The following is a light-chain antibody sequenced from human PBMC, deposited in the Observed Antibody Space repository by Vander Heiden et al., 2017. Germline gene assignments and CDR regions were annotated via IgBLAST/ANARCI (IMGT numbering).Light chain of an antibody. CDR3: CSRSAGSTTLV. V-gene: IGLV2-23*02. Sequence: QSALTQPAPVSGSPGQSITISCTGTSSDVGNYNLVSWYQQYPDKAPKLMIYEVTERPSGVSNRFSGSKSGNTASLTISGLQAEDEADYYCCSRSAGSTTLVFGGGTKLTVL. CDR2: EVT. J-gene: IGLJ2*01. CDR1: SSDVGNYNL.